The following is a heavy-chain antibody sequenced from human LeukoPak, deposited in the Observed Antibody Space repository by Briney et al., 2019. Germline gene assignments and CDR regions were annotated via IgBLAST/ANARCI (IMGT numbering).Heavy chain of an antibody. V-gene: IGHV4-59*08. CDR2: IYYSGST. CDR3: ARASPTTNKGAYGWFDP. J-gene: IGHJ5*02. D-gene: IGHD1-14*01. Sequence: SETLSLTCAVSGGSISSYYWTWIRQPPGKGLEWIGYIYYSGSTNYNPSLKSRVTISVDTSKSRFSLQLTSLTAADTAVYYCARASPTTNKGAYGWFDPWGQGTLVTVSS. CDR1: GGSISSYY.